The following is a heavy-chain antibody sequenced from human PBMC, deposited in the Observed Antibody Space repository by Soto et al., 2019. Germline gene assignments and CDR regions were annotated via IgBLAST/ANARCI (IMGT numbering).Heavy chain of an antibody. J-gene: IGHJ5*01. CDR2: INYSGST. CDR3: AKGRWFGELSSWFDP. CDR1: GGSISSGDNY. D-gene: IGHD3-10*01. V-gene: IGHV4-31*03. Sequence: QVQLQESGPGLVKPSQTLSLTCTVSGGSISSGDNYWSWFRQHPGKGLEWIGFINYSGSTYYNASLKSRVIISVDTSKNQFSLKLSSVTAADTAVYYCAKGRWFGELSSWFDPWGQGTLVTVSS.